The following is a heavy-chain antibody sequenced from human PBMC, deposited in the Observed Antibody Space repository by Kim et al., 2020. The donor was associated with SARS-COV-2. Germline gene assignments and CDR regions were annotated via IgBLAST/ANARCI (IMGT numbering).Heavy chain of an antibody. Sequence: ASVKVSCKACGYMFTSYGFSWVRQAPGQGLEWLGWISARDGGTKYGQKVQGRVIMTTDTSTNTAYMALWSLRSDDTAMYYCASGAYGDVSFDYWGQGPLV. CDR2: ISARDGGT. J-gene: IGHJ4*02. CDR3: ASGAYGDVSFDY. D-gene: IGHD4-17*01. V-gene: IGHV1-18*04. CDR1: GYMFTSYG.